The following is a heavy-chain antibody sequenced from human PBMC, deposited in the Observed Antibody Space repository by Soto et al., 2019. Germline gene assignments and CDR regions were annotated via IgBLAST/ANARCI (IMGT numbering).Heavy chain of an antibody. D-gene: IGHD2-15*01. CDR3: APHVSCSGGSCQYDAFAI. CDR2: VTADGGT. Sequence: EMQVLESGGGLVQLGGSLRLSCEGSGFTVSSHAMTWIRQAPGKGPEWVSTVTADGGTYYADSVKGRFAMSRDTSENTLYLQMNSLGAEDTAAYYCAPHVSCSGGSCQYDAFAIRGQGTMVTVPS. J-gene: IGHJ3*02. CDR1: GFTVSSHA. V-gene: IGHV3-23*01.